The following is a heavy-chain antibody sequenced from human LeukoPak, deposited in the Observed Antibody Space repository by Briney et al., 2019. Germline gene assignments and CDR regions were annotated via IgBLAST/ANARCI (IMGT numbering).Heavy chain of an antibody. V-gene: IGHV1-2*02. J-gene: IGHJ4*02. CDR3: ARGRYCSSTSCIPGDY. CDR2: INPYNGDT. Sequence: SVKVSCKASGYTFTNYGISWVRQAPGQGLEWMGWINPYNGDTNYAQKFQGRVTMTRDTSISTAYMELSRLRSDDTAVYYCARGRYCSSTSCIPGDYWGQGTLVTVSS. D-gene: IGHD2-2*01. CDR1: GYTFTNYG.